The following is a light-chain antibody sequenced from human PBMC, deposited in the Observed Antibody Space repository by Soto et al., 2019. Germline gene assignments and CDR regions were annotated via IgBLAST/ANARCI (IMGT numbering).Light chain of an antibody. CDR3: QQRSNWRGIT. CDR1: QSVSSY. CDR2: DAS. Sequence: EIVLTQSPATLSLSPGERATLSCRASQSVSSYLAWYQQKPGQAPRLLIYDASNRATGIPARFSGSGSGTDFTLIISSLEPEDFAVYYCQQRSNWRGITFGPGTKVDIK. V-gene: IGKV3-11*01. J-gene: IGKJ3*01.